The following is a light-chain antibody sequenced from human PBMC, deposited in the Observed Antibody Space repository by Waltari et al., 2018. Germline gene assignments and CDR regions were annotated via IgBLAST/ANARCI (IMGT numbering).Light chain of an antibody. Sequence: QSVLTQPPSVSGAPGQRVTLSCNGSSSNIGAGYDVHWYPQLPGTAPKVLIYRNNNRPSGGPDRFSGSKSGTSASLAITGLQAEDEADYFCQSYDSSLSGSGVFGGGTRLTVL. J-gene: IGLJ3*02. CDR3: QSYDSSLSGSGV. CDR2: RNN. V-gene: IGLV1-40*01. CDR1: SSNIGAGYD.